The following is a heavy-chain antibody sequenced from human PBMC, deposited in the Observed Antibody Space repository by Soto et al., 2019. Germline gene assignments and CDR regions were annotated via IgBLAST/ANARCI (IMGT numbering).Heavy chain of an antibody. Sequence: GGSLRLSCVASGFSLANYPMNWVRQTPGKGLEWISYSSPRGDTIYYADSVEGRFTISRDNARNSLSLHMNSLRVEDTAVYYCAKDLSSLGWLALGAPFDYWGQGTPVTVSS. CDR2: SSPRGDTI. D-gene: IGHD3-22*01. J-gene: IGHJ4*02. CDR1: GFSLANYP. V-gene: IGHV3-48*01. CDR3: AKDLSSLGWLALGAPFDY.